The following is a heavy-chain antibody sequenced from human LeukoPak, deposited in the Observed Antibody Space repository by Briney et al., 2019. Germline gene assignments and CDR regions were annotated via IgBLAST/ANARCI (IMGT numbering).Heavy chain of an antibody. J-gene: IGHJ6*02. D-gene: IGHD3-16*01. CDR2: MNRDGSEK. Sequence: GGSLRLSCAASGFTFSSYWMSWVRQAPGKGLEGVANMNRDGSEKNYVDSIKGRLTISRDNAANSLYLQMNSLRVEDTAVYYCARDGGIIRFGGQDVWGQGTTVIVS. V-gene: IGHV3-7*01. CDR1: GFTFSSYW. CDR3: ARDGGIIRFGGQDV.